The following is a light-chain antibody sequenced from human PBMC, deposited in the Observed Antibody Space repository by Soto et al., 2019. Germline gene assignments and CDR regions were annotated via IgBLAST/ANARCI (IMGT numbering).Light chain of an antibody. CDR1: QSVSSSY. CDR3: QQYGSSPKT. J-gene: IGKJ1*01. V-gene: IGKV3-20*01. Sequence: EIVLTQSPGTLSLSPGERATLSCRASQSVSSSYLAWYQQKPGHAPRLLIYGASSRATGIPDRFSGSGSGTDFTLTISRLEAEDFAVYYCQQYGSSPKTFGRGAKVEIK. CDR2: GAS.